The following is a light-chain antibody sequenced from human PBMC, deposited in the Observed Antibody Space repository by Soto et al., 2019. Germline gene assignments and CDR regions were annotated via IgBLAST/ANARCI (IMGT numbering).Light chain of an antibody. J-gene: IGKJ3*01. V-gene: IGKV1-27*01. CDR2: AAS. CDR1: QGISNY. CDR3: QKYNSAPLFT. Sequence: DIQMTQYPSSLSASVGDRVTITCRASQGISNYLAWYQQKPGKVTKLLIYAASTLQSGVPSRFSGSGSGTDFTLTISSLQPEDGATYYCQKYNSAPLFTFGPGTKVDIK.